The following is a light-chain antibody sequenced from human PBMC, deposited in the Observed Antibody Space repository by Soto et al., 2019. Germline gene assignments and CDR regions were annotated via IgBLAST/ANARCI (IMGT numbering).Light chain of an antibody. CDR1: SSDVGSYNL. Sequence: QSALTQPASVSGSPGQSITISCTGTSSDVGSYNLVSWYQQHPGKAPKLMIYEVSMRPSGVSNRFSGSKSGNTASLTISGLQAEDEADYYCCSYAGSSTPFGGGTKLTVL. J-gene: IGLJ2*01. CDR3: CSYAGSSTP. CDR2: EVS. V-gene: IGLV2-23*02.